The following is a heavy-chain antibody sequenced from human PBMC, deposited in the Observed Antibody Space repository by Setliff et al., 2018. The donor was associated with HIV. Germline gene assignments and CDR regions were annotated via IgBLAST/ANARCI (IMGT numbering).Heavy chain of an antibody. Sequence: SETLSLTCTVSGGSISSYYWSWIRQPAGKGLEWIGHIYSTGSTRYNPSLESRLTILVGTSRNQFSLKLSSVTAADTAVYYCARGGREYGVNYYYYYMDVWGKGTTVTVSS. CDR1: GGSISSYY. J-gene: IGHJ6*03. CDR3: ARGGREYGVNYYYYYMDV. V-gene: IGHV4-4*07. CDR2: IYSTGST. D-gene: IGHD3-10*01.